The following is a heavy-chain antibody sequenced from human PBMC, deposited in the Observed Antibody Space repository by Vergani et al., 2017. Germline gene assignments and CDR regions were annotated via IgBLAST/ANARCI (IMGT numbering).Heavy chain of an antibody. J-gene: IGHJ2*01. V-gene: IGHV3-74*01. CDR2: INSDGDST. CDR1: GFTFSNYW. Sequence: VQLVESGGGLVQPGGSLRLSCTASGFTFSNYWMQGVRQAPGKGLMWVSRINSDGDSTSYADSVKGRFTISRDNAKNTLYLQMDSLRAEDTAVYYCVRLPRGPWNFDLGGRGTLITVSS. CDR3: VRLPRGPWNFDL.